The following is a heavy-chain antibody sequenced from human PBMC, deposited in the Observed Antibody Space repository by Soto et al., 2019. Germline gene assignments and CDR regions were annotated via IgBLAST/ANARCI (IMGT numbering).Heavy chain of an antibody. CDR1: GGSISSSSYY. V-gene: IGHV4-39*01. Sequence: QLQLQESGPGLVKPSETLSLTCTVSGGSISSSSYYWGWIRQPPGKGLAWIGSIYYSGSTYYNPSVKPRVTISVDTTKSPLPRNLSTVPAAGRVVYYCAGLGGFLERLLCPEYFQALGQGTLVTFSS. D-gene: IGHD3-3*01. J-gene: IGHJ1*01. CDR3: AGLGGFLERLLCPEYFQA. CDR2: IYYSGST.